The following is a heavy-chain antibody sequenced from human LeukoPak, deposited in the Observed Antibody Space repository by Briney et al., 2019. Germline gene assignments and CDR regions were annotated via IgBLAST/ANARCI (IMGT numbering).Heavy chain of an antibody. CDR2: IFYSGST. CDR1: GGSISSSSYY. J-gene: IGHJ4*02. Sequence: SETLSLTCTVSGGSISSSSYYWAWIRQPPGKELKWIGSIFYSGSTYYNPSLRGRVTISVDTSQNQFPLRLSSVTAADTAVYYCARHYSIPDYVRVSDYWGPGTLVTVSS. CDR3: ARHYSIPDYVRVSDY. V-gene: IGHV4-39*01. D-gene: IGHD4-17*01.